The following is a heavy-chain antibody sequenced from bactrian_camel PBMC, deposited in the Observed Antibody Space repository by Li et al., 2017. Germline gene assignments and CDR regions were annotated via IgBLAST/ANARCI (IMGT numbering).Heavy chain of an antibody. CDR1: GYTSKSAF. CDR3: AADFLQYCREPRLTY. Sequence: GGGSVQAGGSLRLSCVASGYTSKSAFMGWFRQAPGKEREGVATIGPRGAGITYDDSVKGRFTISRDYAKNTLYLEMNSLKPEDTAMYYCAADFLQYCREPRLTYWGQGTQVTVS. J-gene: IGHJ4*01. D-gene: IGHD1*01. CDR2: IGPRGAGI. V-gene: IGHV3S28*01.